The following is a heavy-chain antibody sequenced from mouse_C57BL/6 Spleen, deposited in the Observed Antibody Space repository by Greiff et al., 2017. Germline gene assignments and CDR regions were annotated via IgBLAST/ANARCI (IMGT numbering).Heavy chain of an antibody. CDR1: GYSFTGYD. Sequence: VQLQQSGPELVKPGASVKISCKASGYSFTGYDMNRVKQSPEKSLEWIGEINPSTGGTTYNQKFKAKATLTVDKSSSTAYMQLKSLTSEDSAVYYCARDGSSLFAYWGQGTLVTVSA. CDR3: ARDGSSLFAY. V-gene: IGHV1-42*01. D-gene: IGHD1-1*01. CDR2: INPSTGGT. J-gene: IGHJ3*01.